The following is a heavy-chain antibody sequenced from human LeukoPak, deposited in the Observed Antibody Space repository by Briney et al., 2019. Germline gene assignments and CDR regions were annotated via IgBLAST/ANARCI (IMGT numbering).Heavy chain of an antibody. CDR3: ASPTNWNYSNYYYYGMDV. Sequence: PGGSLRLSCAASGFTFSSNYMSWVRQAPGKGVEGVSVIYSGGSTYYTDSVRGRFTISRHNSNNTLYLQMNSLRAEDTAVYYCASPTNWNYSNYYYYGMDVWGQGTTVTVSS. V-gene: IGHV3-66*02. CDR2: IYSGGST. CDR1: GFTFSSNY. D-gene: IGHD1-7*01. J-gene: IGHJ6*02.